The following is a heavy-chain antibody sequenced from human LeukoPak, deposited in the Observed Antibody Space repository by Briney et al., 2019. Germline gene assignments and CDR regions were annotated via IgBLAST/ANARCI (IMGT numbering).Heavy chain of an antibody. CDR1: GGSISSYY. V-gene: IGHV4-59*01. D-gene: IGHD3-9*01. CDR3: AKTTMTGLDAFDI. J-gene: IGHJ3*02. Sequence: SETLSLTCTVSGGSISSYYWSWIRQPPGTGLEWIGYIYYTGTTNYNPSLKNRVTISVDTSKNQFSLKLTSVTAADTAVYYCAKTTMTGLDAFDIWGQGTMVTVSS. CDR2: IYYTGTT.